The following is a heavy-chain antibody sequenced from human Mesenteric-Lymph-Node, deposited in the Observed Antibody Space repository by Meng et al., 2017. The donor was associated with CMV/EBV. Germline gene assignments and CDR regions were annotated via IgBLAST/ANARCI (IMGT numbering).Heavy chain of an antibody. J-gene: IGHJ4*02. CDR1: GGSISTYY. D-gene: IGHD2-8*02. CDR2: IYYSGYT. Sequence: SETLSLTCTVSGGSISTYYWSWIRQPPGKGLEWIGYIYYSGYTNYNPSLKNRVTISVDTSKNQFSLKMTSVSAADTAVYYCARVGGVRSPPGVWGQGTLVTVSS. CDR3: ARVGGVRSPPGV. V-gene: IGHV4-59*01.